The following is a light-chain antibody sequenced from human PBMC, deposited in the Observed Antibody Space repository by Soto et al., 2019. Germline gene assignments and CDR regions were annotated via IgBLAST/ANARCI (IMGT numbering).Light chain of an antibody. CDR3: QQYGIPPRAT. J-gene: IGKJ5*01. CDR2: EAS. CDR1: EIVPSGF. V-gene: IGKV3-20*01. Sequence: EIVLTQSPGTLSLSPGERATLSCRASEIVPSGFLAWYQVKPGQAPRLLIYEASSRATGIPDRFSGGGSGTDFTLSISKVEPEDFAVYYCQQYGIPPRATFGQRT.